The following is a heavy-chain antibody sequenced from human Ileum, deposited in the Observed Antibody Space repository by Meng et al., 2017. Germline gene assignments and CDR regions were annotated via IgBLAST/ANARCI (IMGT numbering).Heavy chain of an antibody. V-gene: IGHV4-30-4*01. CDR1: NGSLTNVNNY. CDR2: IYYDGSS. J-gene: IGHJ4*02. CDR3: AREFYVDTAMVIDS. D-gene: IGHD5-18*01. Sequence: QVQLQESGPGRVKPSQTRARTFIVSNGSLTNVNNYWNWIRQAPGQALEHIGYIYYDGSSYATPSLKSRVTMSIDTSTNQFSLRLDSVTAADTAVYYCAREFYVDTAMVIDSWGPGALVTVSS.